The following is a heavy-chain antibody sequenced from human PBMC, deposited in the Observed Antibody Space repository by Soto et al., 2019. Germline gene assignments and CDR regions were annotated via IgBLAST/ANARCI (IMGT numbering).Heavy chain of an antibody. V-gene: IGHV4-61*01. CDR2: IYHSGRT. CDR1: GGSVRDGSYY. J-gene: IGHJ4*02. Sequence: SETLSLTCTVSGGSVRDGSYYWAWLRQPPGKGLEWIGHIYHSGRTIYNPSLKNRVTTSIDTSKSQFSLNLNSMTAADTAVYYCAGYNWNYYFDHWGQGTLVTVSS. D-gene: IGHD1-7*01. CDR3: AGYNWNYYFDH.